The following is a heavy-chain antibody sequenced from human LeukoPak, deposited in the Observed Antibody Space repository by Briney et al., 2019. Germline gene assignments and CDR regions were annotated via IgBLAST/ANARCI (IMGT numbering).Heavy chain of an antibody. CDR3: ARGVYYYGSGRPYNWFDP. D-gene: IGHD3-10*01. CDR2: IYHSGST. CDR1: GGSISSGGYS. Sequence: PSQTLSLTCAVSGGSISSGGYSWSWIRQPPGKGLEWIGYIYHSGSTYYNPSLKSRVTISVDRSKHHFSLKLSPVTAADTAVYYCARGVYYYGSGRPYNWFDPWGQGTLVTVSS. V-gene: IGHV4-30-2*01. J-gene: IGHJ5*02.